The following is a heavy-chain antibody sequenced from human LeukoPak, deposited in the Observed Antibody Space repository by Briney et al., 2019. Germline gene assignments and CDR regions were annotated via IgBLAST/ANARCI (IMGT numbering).Heavy chain of an antibody. J-gene: IGHJ4*02. CDR2: TIPIFGTA. CDR3: ATTAVGATHFFEY. CDR1: GGTFSSYA. D-gene: IGHD1-26*01. V-gene: IGHV1-69*01. Sequence: SVKVSCKASGGTFSSYAISWVRQAPGQGLEWMGGTIPIFGTANYAQKFQGRVTITADESTSTAYMELSSLRSEDTAVYYCATTAVGATHFFEYWGQGTLVTVSS.